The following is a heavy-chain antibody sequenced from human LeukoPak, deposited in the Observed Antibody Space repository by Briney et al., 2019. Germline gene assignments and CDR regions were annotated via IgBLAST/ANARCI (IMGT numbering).Heavy chain of an antibody. D-gene: IGHD6-13*01. CDR3: ARDKGRVGYSSSYFDY. V-gene: IGHV1-46*01. J-gene: IGHJ4*02. CDR1: GYTFTSYY. CDR2: INPSGGST. Sequence: ASVKVSCKASGYTFTSYYMHWVRQAPGQGLEWMGIINPSGGSTSYAQKFQGRVTMTRDMSTSTVYMELSSLRSEDTAVYYCARDKGRVGYSSSYFDYWGQGTLVTVSS.